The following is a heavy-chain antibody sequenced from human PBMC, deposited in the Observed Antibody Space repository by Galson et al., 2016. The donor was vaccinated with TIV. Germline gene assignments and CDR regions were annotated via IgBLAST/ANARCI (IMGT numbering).Heavy chain of an antibody. CDR3: ARGRSGYNATYYNYGMDV. D-gene: IGHD5-24*01. CDR2: TYYRSEWNS. J-gene: IGHJ6*02. CDR1: GDSVSSNSAA. V-gene: IGHV6-1*01. Sequence: CAISGDSVSSNSAAWYWIRQSPSRGLEWLERTYYRSEWNSDYAVAVRIRIVIKADRSKNQFFLQLNSVTPEDTAVYFCARGRSGYNATYYNYGMDVWGQGTTVSVSS.